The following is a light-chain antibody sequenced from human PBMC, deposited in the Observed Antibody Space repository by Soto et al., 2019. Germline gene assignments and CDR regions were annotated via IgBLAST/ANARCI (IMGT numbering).Light chain of an antibody. CDR3: QQYADSPMT. CDR1: QSVCSN. J-gene: IGKJ1*01. CDR2: VAS. V-gene: IGKV3-20*01. Sequence: IVMWQSPVSPSLYPGERAPLSCSPSQSVCSNLAWYQQNPGQAPRLLIYVASSRATGIPDRFSGSGSGTDFTLTISRLEPEDFAVYYCQQYADSPMTFGQGTKVDIK.